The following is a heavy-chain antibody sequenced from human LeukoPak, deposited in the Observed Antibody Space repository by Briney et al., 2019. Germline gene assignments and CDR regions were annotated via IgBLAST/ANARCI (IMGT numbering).Heavy chain of an antibody. D-gene: IGHD2-2*01. CDR1: GDSISSSSYF. Sequence: PSETLSLTCTVSGDSISSSSYFWGWIRQPPGKGLEWIGSMHYSGSTYYNPFLKSRVTMSLDTSKNHFSLKLSSVTAPDTAVYYCARANCSSTSCYADGPFDYWGQGTLVTVSS. CDR3: ARANCSSTSCYADGPFDY. V-gene: IGHV4-39*02. CDR2: MHYSGST. J-gene: IGHJ4*02.